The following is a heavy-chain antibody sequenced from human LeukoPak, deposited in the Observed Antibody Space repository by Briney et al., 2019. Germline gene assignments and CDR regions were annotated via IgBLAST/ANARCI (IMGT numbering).Heavy chain of an antibody. CDR3: ASLNIAVAGTFDY. J-gene: IGHJ4*02. CDR2: ISYDGSNK. Sequence: LRLSCAASGFTFSSYAMSWVRQAPGKGLEWVAVISYDGSNKYYADSVKGRFTISRDNSKNTLYLQMNSLRAEDTAVYYCASLNIAVAGTFDYWGQGTLVTVSS. CDR1: GFTFSSYA. D-gene: IGHD6-19*01. V-gene: IGHV3-30-3*01.